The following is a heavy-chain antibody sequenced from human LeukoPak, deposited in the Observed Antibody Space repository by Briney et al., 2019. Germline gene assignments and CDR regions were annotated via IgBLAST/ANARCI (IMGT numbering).Heavy chain of an antibody. CDR3: AKVGDGGNHLSFFDY. J-gene: IGHJ4*02. Sequence: PGGSLRLSCAASGFTFSSYSMNWVRQAPGKGLEWVSSISSSSSYIYYADSVKGRFTISRDSAKNSLYLQMNSLRAEDTAVYHCAKVGDGGNHLSFFDYWGQGALVTVSS. V-gene: IGHV3-21*04. CDR2: ISSSSSYI. D-gene: IGHD1-14*01. CDR1: GFTFSSYS.